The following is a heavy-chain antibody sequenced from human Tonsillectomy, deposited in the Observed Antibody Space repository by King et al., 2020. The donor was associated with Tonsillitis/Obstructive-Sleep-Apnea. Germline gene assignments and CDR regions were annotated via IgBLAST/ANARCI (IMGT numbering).Heavy chain of an antibody. Sequence: VQLVESGGGVVQPGRSLRLSCAASGFSFSSYGMHWVRQAPGKGLEWVTIIWYDGSNKYYADSVKGRFTISRDNSKNTLYLQMNNLRAEDTAVYYCARDGAAAASPFDSWGQGTLVTVSS. V-gene: IGHV3-33*01. CDR1: GFSFSSYG. CDR3: ARDGAAAASPFDS. CDR2: IWYDGSNK. J-gene: IGHJ4*02. D-gene: IGHD2-15*01.